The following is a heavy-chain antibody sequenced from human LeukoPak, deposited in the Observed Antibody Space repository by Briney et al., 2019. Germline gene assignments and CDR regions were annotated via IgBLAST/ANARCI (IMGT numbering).Heavy chain of an antibody. CDR3: ARHLTYYDFWSGSTAPPYFDY. CDR1: GGSISSYY. Sequence: SEILSLTCTVSGGSISSYYWSWIRQPPGKGLEWIGYIYYSGSTNYNPSLKSRVTISVDTSKNQFSLKLSSVTAADTAVYYCARHLTYYDFWSGSTAPPYFDYWGQGTLVTVSS. V-gene: IGHV4-59*01. D-gene: IGHD3-3*01. J-gene: IGHJ4*02. CDR2: IYYSGST.